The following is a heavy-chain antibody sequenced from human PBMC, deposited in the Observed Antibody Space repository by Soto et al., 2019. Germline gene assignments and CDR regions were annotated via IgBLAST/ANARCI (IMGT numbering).Heavy chain of an antibody. V-gene: IGHV4-30-2*01. D-gene: IGHD3-3*02. Sequence: PSETLSLTCTVSGGSFSPNYWSWIRQPPGKGLEWIGYIYHSGSIYYNPSLKSRVTISVDRSKNQFSLKLSSVTAADTAVYYCARGPPFLPRGQGTLVTVSS. CDR1: GGSFSPNY. CDR2: IYHSGSI. J-gene: IGHJ5*02. CDR3: ARGPPFLP.